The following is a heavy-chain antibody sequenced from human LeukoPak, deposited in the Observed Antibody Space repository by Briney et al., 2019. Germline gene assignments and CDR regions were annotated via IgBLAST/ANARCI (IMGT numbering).Heavy chain of an antibody. J-gene: IGHJ4*02. CDR2: INPNSGGT. CDR3: ASGPTAMASD. D-gene: IGHD5-18*01. Sequence: ASVKVSCKAFGYTFTGYYMHWVRQAPGQGLEWVGWINPNSGGTNYAQMFQGRVTMTRDTSISTAYMELSRLRSDDTAVYYCASGPTAMASDWGQGTLVTVSS. V-gene: IGHV1-2*02. CDR1: GYTFTGYY.